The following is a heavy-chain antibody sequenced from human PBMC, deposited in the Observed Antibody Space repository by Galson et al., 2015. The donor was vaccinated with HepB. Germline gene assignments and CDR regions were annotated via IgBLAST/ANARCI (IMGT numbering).Heavy chain of an antibody. D-gene: IGHD2-8*01. J-gene: IGHJ4*02. CDR3: ARGVYPRPYYFDY. Sequence: SLRLSCAASGFTFSSYGMHWVRQAPGKGLEWVAVIWYDGSNKYYADSVKGRFTISRDNSKNTLYLQMNSLRAEDTAVYYCARGVYPRPYYFDYWGQGTLVTVSS. CDR1: GFTFSSYG. CDR2: IWYDGSNK. V-gene: IGHV3-33*01.